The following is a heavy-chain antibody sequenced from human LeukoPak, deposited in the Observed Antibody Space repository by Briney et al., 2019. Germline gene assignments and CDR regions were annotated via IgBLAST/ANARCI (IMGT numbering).Heavy chain of an antibody. V-gene: IGHV3-30*18. J-gene: IGHJ4*02. Sequence: GGPLRLSCAASGFTFSSYGMHWVRQAPGKGLEWVAVISYDGSNKYYADSVKGRFTISRDNSKNTLYLQMNSLRAEDTAVYYCAKDSPHDYVWANYKLGWFFDYWGQGTLVTVSS. CDR1: GFTFSSYG. CDR2: ISYDGSNK. D-gene: IGHD3-16*01. CDR3: AKDSPHDYVWANYKLGWFFDY.